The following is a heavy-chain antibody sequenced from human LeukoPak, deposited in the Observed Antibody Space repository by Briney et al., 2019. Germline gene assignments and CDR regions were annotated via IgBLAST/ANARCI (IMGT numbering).Heavy chain of an antibody. CDR2: INNVASHI. V-gene: IGHV3-21*01. D-gene: IGHD2/OR15-2a*01. CDR1: GFSISSSA. J-gene: IGHJ4*02. CDR3: TRDATYYLRYGYFDY. Sequence: GGSLRLSCAASGFSISSSAMNWVRQAPGKGLEWVSSINNVASHIYYAGSVRGRFTISSDNAKNSVYLQMNSLRAEDTAVYYCTRDATYYLRYGYFDYWGQGTLVTVSS.